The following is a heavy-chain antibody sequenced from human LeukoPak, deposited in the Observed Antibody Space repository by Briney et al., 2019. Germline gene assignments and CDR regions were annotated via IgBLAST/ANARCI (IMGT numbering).Heavy chain of an antibody. J-gene: IGHJ4*02. V-gene: IGHV3-15*01. CDR3: TRGSNRDDSSDFDC. CDR1: GFTFINYA. D-gene: IGHD3-22*01. CDR2: IRSNAYGGAT. Sequence: GGSLRLSCAASGFTFINYAMTWVRQAPGKGLEWVGRIRSNAYGGATESAAPVTGRFTISRDDSENTLYLQMNSLKIEDTAVYYCTRGSNRDDSSDFDCWGQGTLVTVSS.